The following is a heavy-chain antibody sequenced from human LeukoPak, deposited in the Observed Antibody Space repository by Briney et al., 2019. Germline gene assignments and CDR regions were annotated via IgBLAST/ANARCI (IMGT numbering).Heavy chain of an antibody. CDR1: GYTFTGYY. CDR2: INPNSGGT. CDR3: ARVKYGYYDSSGLNYFDY. V-gene: IGHV1-2*02. J-gene: IGHJ4*02. D-gene: IGHD3-22*01. Sequence: ASVKVSCKASGYTFTGYYMHWVRQAPGQGLEWMGWINPNSGGTNYAQKFQGRVTMTRDTSISTAYMELSRLRSDDTAVYYCARVKYGYYDSSGLNYFDYWGQGTLVTVSS.